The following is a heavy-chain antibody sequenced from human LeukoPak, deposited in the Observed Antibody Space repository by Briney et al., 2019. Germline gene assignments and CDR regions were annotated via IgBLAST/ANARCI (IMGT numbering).Heavy chain of an antibody. CDR3: AMGGRSSGWYYFDY. D-gene: IGHD6-19*01. CDR2: ISSSGSTI. V-gene: IGHV3-11*01. Sequence: GGSLRLSCAASGLTFSDCYMSWIRQAPGKGLEWVSYISSSGSTIYYADSVKGRFTISRDNAKNPLYLQMNSLRAEDTAVYYCAMGGRSSGWYYFDYWGQGTLVTVSS. CDR1: GLTFSDCY. J-gene: IGHJ4*02.